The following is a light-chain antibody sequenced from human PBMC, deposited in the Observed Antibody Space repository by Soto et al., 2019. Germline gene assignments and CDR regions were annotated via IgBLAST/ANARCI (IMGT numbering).Light chain of an antibody. Sequence: QSVLTQPPSASGTPGQRVTIYCSGSTSNIGSSTVNWYQQLPGTAPKLLIYSNNQRPSGVPDRFSGSKSGTSASLAISGLQSEDEADYYCATWDDSLNGRVFGGGTKLTVL. V-gene: IGLV1-44*01. J-gene: IGLJ2*01. CDR1: TSNIGSST. CDR2: SNN. CDR3: ATWDDSLNGRV.